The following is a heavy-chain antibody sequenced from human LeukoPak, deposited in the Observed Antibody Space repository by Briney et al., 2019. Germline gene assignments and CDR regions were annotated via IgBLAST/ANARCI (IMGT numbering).Heavy chain of an antibody. CDR2: INPNSGGT. CDR1: GYTFTGYY. J-gene: IGHJ4*02. Sequence: ASVKVSCKASGYTFTGYYMHWVRQAPGQVLEWMGWINPNSGGTNYAQKFQGRVTMTRDTSISTAYMELSRLRSDDTAVYYCARDVGMATFVDYWGQGTLVTVSS. D-gene: IGHD5-24*01. V-gene: IGHV1-2*02. CDR3: ARDVGMATFVDY.